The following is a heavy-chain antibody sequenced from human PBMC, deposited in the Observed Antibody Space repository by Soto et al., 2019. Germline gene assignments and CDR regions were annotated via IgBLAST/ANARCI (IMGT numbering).Heavy chain of an antibody. J-gene: IGHJ6*02. Sequence: QVQLVQSGAEVKKPGSSVKVSCKASGGTFSSYAISWVRQAPGQGLEWMGGNIPIFRTPDYAQKFQGRVTNTTDESARTAYMEMSGLRSEDTAVYYCARDNDRQRLGENYYYITDVWGQGTTVIVSS. D-gene: IGHD5-12*01. CDR2: NIPIFRTP. CDR1: GGTFSSYA. V-gene: IGHV1-69*05. CDR3: ARDNDRQRLGENYYYITDV.